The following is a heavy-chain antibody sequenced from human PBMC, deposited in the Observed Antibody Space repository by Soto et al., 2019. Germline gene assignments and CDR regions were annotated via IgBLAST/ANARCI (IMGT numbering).Heavy chain of an antibody. CDR1: GFTFSGYS. CDR3: ARSWAYYYPSGTYSGGIMGYYLYY. CDR2: ISSSSSTI. V-gene: IGHV3-48*01. D-gene: IGHD3-10*01. J-gene: IGHJ4*02. Sequence: EVQLVESGGGLVQPGGSLRLSCAASGFTFSGYSVNWVRQAPGWGLYWVSYISSSSSTIYYADSVKVRFTTSRGDAKNSRYLQMNSLRAEDTGVYSCARSWAYYYPSGTYSGGIMGYYLYYCCQVPLVTVAS.